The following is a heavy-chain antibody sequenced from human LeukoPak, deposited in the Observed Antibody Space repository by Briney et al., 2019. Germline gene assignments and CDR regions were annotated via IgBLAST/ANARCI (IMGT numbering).Heavy chain of an antibody. CDR2: IYANGDT. CDR3: ARDFTRNSYAVAEFFHP. CDR1: GGSISGYY. V-gene: IGHV4-4*07. J-gene: IGHJ1*01. Sequence: PSETLSLTCTVSGGSISGYYWNWIRQSPGKGLEWIGRIYANGDTNYNPSLRSRASMSVATSKTQFSLKLTSVTAADTAIYYCARDFTRNSYAVAEFFHPWGQGTLVSVSS. D-gene: IGHD5-18*01.